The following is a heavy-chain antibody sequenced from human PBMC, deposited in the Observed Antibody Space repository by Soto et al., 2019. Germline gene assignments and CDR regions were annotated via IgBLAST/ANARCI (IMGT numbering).Heavy chain of an antibody. CDR2: IYWDNDK. V-gene: IGHV2-5*02. Sequence: QITLKESGPTLVKPTQTLTLTCTFSGFSVSTSGVGVAWIRQSPGKALEWLALIYWDNDKRYSPFLQSRVTITKDTSKNHVFLTMTNMDPVDTATYYCAHKGGRSPGMDVWGQGTTVTVSS. J-gene: IGHJ6*02. CDR1: GFSVSTSGVG. D-gene: IGHD2-15*01. CDR3: AHKGGRSPGMDV.